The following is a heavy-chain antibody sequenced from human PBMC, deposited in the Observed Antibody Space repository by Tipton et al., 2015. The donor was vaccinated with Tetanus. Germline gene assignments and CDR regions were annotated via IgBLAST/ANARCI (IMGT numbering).Heavy chain of an antibody. V-gene: IGHV4-4*07. CDR2: IYTSEST. Sequence: TLSLTCTVSGGSISSYYWSWIRQPPGEGLEWIGRIYTSESTNYNPSLKSRVTMSVDTSKNQFSLKLSSVTAADTAVYYCARMQRYGMGGWGHGTTVTVSS. CDR1: GGSISSYY. CDR3: ARMQRYGMGG. D-gene: IGHD6-25*01. J-gene: IGHJ6*02.